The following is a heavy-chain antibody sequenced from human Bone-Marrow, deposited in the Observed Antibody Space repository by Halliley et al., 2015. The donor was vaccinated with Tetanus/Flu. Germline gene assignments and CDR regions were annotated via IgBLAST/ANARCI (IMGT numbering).Heavy chain of an antibody. D-gene: IGHD6-19*01. Sequence: GLVKPSQTLSLTCTISGDSISSNNAAWNWIRQSPSRGLEWLGRAYYRSKWYDDYSVSVKSRITINPDTSKNQFSLQLNSVTPEDTAVYYCARNGDSTGWCYFDYWGQGTLVTVSS. J-gene: IGHJ4*02. CDR2: AYYRSKWYD. CDR3: ARNGDSTGWCYFDY. V-gene: IGHV6-1*01. CDR1: GDSISSNNAA.